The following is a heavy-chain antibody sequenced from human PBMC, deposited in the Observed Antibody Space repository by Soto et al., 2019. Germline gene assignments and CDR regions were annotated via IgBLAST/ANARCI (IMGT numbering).Heavy chain of an antibody. CDR3: AREVQLWLLGYYYGMDV. J-gene: IGHJ6*02. CDR1: GFTFSSYA. D-gene: IGHD5-18*01. CDR2: ISYDGSNK. Sequence: QVQLVESGGGVVQPGRSLRLSCAASGFTFSSYAMHWVRQAPGKGLEWVAVISYDGSNKYYADSVKGRFTISRDNSKNTLYLQMNSLRAEDTAAYYCAREVQLWLLGYYYGMDVWGQGTTVTVSS. V-gene: IGHV3-30-3*01.